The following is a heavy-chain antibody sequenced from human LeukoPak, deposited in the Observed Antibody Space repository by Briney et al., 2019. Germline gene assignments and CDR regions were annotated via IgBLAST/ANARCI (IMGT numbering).Heavy chain of an antibody. CDR1: GFSLSTSGVS. CDR2: IYWDDDK. Sequence: SGPTLVNPTQTLTLTCTFSGFSLSTSGVSVGWSRQPPGKALEWLAPIYWDDDKRYSPSLKSGRPRTTDTSRNQVVLTMTNMAPVDTATYYCAHRGGSSWYDWGQGTLVTVSS. D-gene: IGHD6-13*01. CDR3: AHRGGSSWYD. J-gene: IGHJ4*02. V-gene: IGHV2-5*02.